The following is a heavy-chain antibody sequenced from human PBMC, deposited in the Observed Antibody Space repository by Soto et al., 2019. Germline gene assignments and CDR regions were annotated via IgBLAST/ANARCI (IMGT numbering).Heavy chain of an antibody. CDR2: VHYSWGS. CDR3: ARQGFGALHGLGDV. J-gene: IGHJ6*02. CDR1: GGSISSYH. D-gene: IGHD3-10*01. V-gene: IGHV4-59*08. Sequence: QVQLQESGPGLVKPSETLSLSCTVSGGSISSYHWSWIRQTPGKGLEWIGYVHYSWGSNYNPSLKSRVAISLDTSKSQFSLELTSVTATATAVYYCARQGFGALHGLGDVWGQGTTVTVSS.